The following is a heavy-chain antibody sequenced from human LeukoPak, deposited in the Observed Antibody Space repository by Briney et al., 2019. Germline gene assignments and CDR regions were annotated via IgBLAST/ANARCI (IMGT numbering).Heavy chain of an antibody. Sequence: PGGSLRLSCAASGFTFCDYYMTWIRQAPGKGLEWVSYISTNGGTIKYADSVKGRFTISRDNAKNSLYLQMNSLRAEDTAVYYCARDHNYGDYSYFDYWGQGTLVTVSS. J-gene: IGHJ4*02. CDR1: GFTFCDYY. CDR3: ARDHNYGDYSYFDY. V-gene: IGHV3-11*01. D-gene: IGHD4-17*01. CDR2: ISTNGGTI.